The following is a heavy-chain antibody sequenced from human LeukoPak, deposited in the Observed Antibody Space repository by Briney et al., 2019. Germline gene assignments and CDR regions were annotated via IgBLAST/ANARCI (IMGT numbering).Heavy chain of an antibody. V-gene: IGHV3-30*02. CDR3: AKDFWSGYSNYYYYYMDV. Sequence: GGSLRLSCAASGFTFNTYGMHWVRQAPGKGLERVAFIRYDGSNKYYADSVKGRFTISRDNSKNTLYLQMNSLRAEDTAVYYCAKDFWSGYSNYYYYYMDVWGKGTTVTVSS. J-gene: IGHJ6*03. CDR2: IRYDGSNK. D-gene: IGHD3-3*01. CDR1: GFTFNTYG.